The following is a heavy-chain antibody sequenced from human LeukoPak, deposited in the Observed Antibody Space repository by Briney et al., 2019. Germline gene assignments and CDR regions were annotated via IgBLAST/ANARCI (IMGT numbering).Heavy chain of an antibody. V-gene: IGHV3-21*01. CDR2: ISRDSNYI. CDR3: ARELTYSDY. Sequence: GGSLRLSCAASGFTFSSYAMNWVRQAPGKGLEWVSSISRDSNYIYYADSVKGRFTISRDNAKNSLYLQMNSLRAEDTAVYYCARELTYSDYWGQGTLVAVSS. D-gene: IGHD4-11*01. CDR1: GFTFSSYA. J-gene: IGHJ4*02.